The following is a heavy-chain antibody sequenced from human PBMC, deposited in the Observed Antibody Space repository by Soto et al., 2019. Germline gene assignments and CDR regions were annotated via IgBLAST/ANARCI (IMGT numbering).Heavy chain of an antibody. CDR1: GFTFSSYS. CDR3: ARDGTNQGLLTYGMDV. D-gene: IGHD2-15*01. CDR2: ISSSSSTI. J-gene: IGHJ6*02. V-gene: IGHV3-48*02. Sequence: GGSLRLSCAASGFTFSSYSMNWVRQAPGKGLEWVSYISSSSSTIYYADSVKGRFTISRDNAKNSLYLQMNSLRDEDTAVYYCARDGTNQGLLTYGMDVWGQGTTVTVSS.